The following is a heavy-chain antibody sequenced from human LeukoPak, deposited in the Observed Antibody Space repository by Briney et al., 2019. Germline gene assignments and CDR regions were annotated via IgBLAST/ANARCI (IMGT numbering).Heavy chain of an antibody. D-gene: IGHD2-21*01. CDR2: ISGSGGST. CDR1: GFTFSSYA. J-gene: IGHJ6*03. CDR3: ARDLFDYMDV. V-gene: IGHV3-23*01. Sequence: PGGSLRLSCAASGFTFSSYAMSWDRQAPGRGLEWVSAISGSGGSTYYADSVKGRFTISRDNSKNTLYLQMNSLRAEDTAVYYCARDLFDYMDVWGKGTTVTVSS.